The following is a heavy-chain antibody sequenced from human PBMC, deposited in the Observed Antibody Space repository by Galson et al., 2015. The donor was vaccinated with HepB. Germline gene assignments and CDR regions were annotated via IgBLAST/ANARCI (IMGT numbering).Heavy chain of an antibody. CDR1: GFTFSTYN. CDR3: VRDSNNWDY. Sequence: SRRLSCEASGFTFSTYNMNWVRQDPGKGLEWISYIRSSSRTKYHADSVEGRFTISRDNAKNSLFLQMNSLKAEDTAVYYCVRDSNNWDYWGQGTLVTVSS. CDR2: IRSSSRTK. D-gene: IGHD1-1*01. J-gene: IGHJ4*02. V-gene: IGHV3-48*01.